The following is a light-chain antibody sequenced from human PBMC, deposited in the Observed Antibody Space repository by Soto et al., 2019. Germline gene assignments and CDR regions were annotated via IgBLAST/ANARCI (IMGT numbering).Light chain of an antibody. Sequence: QSALTQPRSVSGSPGQSVTISCSETSSDVGGYNFVSWYQQHPGKAPKFMIYDVTKRPSGVPDRFSGSKSGNTASLTISGLQAKDEADYNCCSFVGSYTSYVFGTGTKVTVL. CDR2: DVT. CDR1: SSDVGGYNF. J-gene: IGLJ1*01. V-gene: IGLV2-11*01. CDR3: CSFVGSYTSYV.